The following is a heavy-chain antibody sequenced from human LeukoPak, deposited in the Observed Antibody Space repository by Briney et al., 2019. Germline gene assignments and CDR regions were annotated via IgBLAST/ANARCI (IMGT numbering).Heavy chain of an antibody. J-gene: IGHJ3*02. CDR1: GYTLTELS. CDR3: ARDFEGSGSAEAFDI. D-gene: IGHD1-26*01. CDR2: INPSGGST. Sequence: ASVKVSCKVSGYTLTELSMHWVRQAPGQGLEWMGIINPSGGSTSYAQKFQGRVTMTRDTSTSTVYMELSSLRSEDTAVYYCARDFEGSGSAEAFDIWGQGTMVTVSS. V-gene: IGHV1-46*03.